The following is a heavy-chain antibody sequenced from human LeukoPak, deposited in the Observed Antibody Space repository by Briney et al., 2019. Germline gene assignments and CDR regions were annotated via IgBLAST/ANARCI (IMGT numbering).Heavy chain of an antibody. D-gene: IGHD5-24*01. V-gene: IGHV3-23*01. J-gene: IGHJ4*02. Sequence: PGGSLRLSCAASGFTFSSYAMSWVRQAPGKGLEWVSGVSDSGGSTYSADSVKGRFSISRDNSKNVLYLQMSSLRAEDTAVYYCAKAGSRDGYNYDYWGQGTLVTVSS. CDR2: VSDSGGST. CDR3: AKAGSRDGYNYDY. CDR1: GFTFSSYA.